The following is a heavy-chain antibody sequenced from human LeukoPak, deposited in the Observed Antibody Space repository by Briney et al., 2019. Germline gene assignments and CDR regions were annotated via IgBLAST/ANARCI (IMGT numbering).Heavy chain of an antibody. J-gene: IGHJ6*03. CDR3: ARDGQLVQTYYYYYYMDV. V-gene: IGHV3-21*01. Sequence: GGTLRLSCAASGFTFSSYGMSWVRQAPGKGLEWVSSISSSSSYIYYADSVKGRFTISRDNAKNSLYLQMNSLRAEDMAVYYCARDGQLVQTYYYYYYMDVWGKGTTVTVSS. CDR1: GFTFSSYG. D-gene: IGHD6-6*01. CDR2: ISSSSSYI.